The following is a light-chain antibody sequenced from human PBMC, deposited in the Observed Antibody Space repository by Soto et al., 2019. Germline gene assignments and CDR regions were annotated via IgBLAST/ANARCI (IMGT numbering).Light chain of an antibody. CDR3: QQYNTYPLT. J-gene: IGKJ4*01. CDR1: QSINTW. Sequence: DIQMTQSPSTLSASVGDRVTITCQASQSINTWLAWYRQTPGKAPKLLIFDASYLASGVPSRFGGSGSGTEFTLTISSLQPYDLATYSCQQYNTYPLTFGGGTNVEI. CDR2: DAS. V-gene: IGKV1-5*01.